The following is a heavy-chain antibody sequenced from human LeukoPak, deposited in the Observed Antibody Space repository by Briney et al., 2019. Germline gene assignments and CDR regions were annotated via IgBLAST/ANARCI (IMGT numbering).Heavy chain of an antibody. V-gene: IGHV4-34*01. D-gene: IGHD2-2*02. J-gene: IGHJ4*02. CDR3: ARGLTAAIFNY. CDR1: GGSFSGYY. CDR2: INHSGST. Sequence: SETLSLTCAVYGGSFSGYYWSWIRRPPGKGLEWIGEINHSGSTNYNPSLKSRVTISVDTSKNQFSLKLSSVTAADTAVYYCARGLTAAIFNYWGQGTLVTVSS.